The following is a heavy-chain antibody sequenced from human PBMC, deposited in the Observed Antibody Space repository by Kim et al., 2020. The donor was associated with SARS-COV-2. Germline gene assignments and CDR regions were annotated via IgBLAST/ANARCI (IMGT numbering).Heavy chain of an antibody. D-gene: IGHD7-27*01. J-gene: IGHJ4*02. V-gene: IGHV1-3*01. CDR3: ALGRSGDY. Sequence: NGNTKYSQNFRGRVTITRDTSASTVYMELSSLRSEDTALYYCALGRSGDYWGQGTLVTVSS. CDR2: NGNT.